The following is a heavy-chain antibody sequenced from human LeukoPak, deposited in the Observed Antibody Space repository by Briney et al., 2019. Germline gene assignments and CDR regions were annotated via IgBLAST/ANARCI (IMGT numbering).Heavy chain of an antibody. CDR3: ARGDYDILTVQVVEPVYYFDY. V-gene: IGHV1-2*02. J-gene: IGHJ4*02. CDR1: GYTFTGYY. D-gene: IGHD3-9*01. CDR2: INPNSGGT. Sequence: ASVKVSCKASGYTFTGYYMHWVRPAPGQGLEWMGWINPNSGGTNYAQKFQGRVTMTRDTSISTAYMELSRLRSDDTAVYYCARGDYDILTVQVVEPVYYFDYWGQGTLVTVSS.